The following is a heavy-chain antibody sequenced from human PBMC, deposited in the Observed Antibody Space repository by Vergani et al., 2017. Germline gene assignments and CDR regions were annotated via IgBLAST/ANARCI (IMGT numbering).Heavy chain of an antibody. CDR3: ARDLWSGYDLDAFDI. D-gene: IGHD5-12*01. CDR2: ISSSSSTI. J-gene: IGHJ3*02. CDR1: GFTFSSYS. Sequence: VQLVESGGGVVQPGGSLRLSCAASGFTFSSYSMNWVRQAPGKGLEWVSYISSSSSTIYYADSVKGRFTISRDNAKNSLYLQMNSLRAEDTAVYYCARDLWSGYDLDAFDIWGQGTMVTVSS. V-gene: IGHV3-48*01.